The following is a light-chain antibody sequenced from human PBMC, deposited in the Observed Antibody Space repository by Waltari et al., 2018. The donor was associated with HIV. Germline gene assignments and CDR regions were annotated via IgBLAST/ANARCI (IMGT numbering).Light chain of an antibody. J-gene: IGKJ4*01. CDR1: QNINRW. CDR3: QQYHAYPVT. Sequence: DIQMTQSPATLSASVGDRVTISCRASQNINRWLASYQQRPGKPPKFLIYQASSLESGFPSRFRGSGSGTLFTLTINSLQPADFATYYCQQYHAYPVTFGGGTKVENK. V-gene: IGKV1-5*01. CDR2: QAS.